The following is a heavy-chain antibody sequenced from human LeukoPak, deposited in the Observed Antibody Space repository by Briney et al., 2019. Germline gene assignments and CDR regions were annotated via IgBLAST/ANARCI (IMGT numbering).Heavy chain of an antibody. CDR2: ISWNSGSI. J-gene: IGHJ5*02. CDR3: AKDRYSSIGSWFDP. CDR1: GFTFDDYA. Sequence: GGSLRLSCAASGFTFDDYAMHWVRQAPGKGLEWVSGISWNSGSIGYADSVKGRFTISRDNAKNSLYLQMNSLRAEDMALYYCAKDRYSSIGSWFDPWGQGTLVTVSS. V-gene: IGHV3-9*03. D-gene: IGHD6-13*01.